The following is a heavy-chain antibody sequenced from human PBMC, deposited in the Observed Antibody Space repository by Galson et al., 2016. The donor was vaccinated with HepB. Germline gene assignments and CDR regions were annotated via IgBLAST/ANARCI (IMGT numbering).Heavy chain of an antibody. D-gene: IGHD3-10*01. CDR2: ISGSDDAV. J-gene: IGHJ4*02. Sequence: SLRLSCAASGFTFSDYYMSWIRQAPGMGPEWVSYISGSDDAVHYADPVKGRFTVSRDTTKKSLYLQRNSLRGDDTAVYYCARDPWFGYGYYFDFWGQGTLVTVSS. CDR1: GFTFSDYY. V-gene: IGHV3-11*04. CDR3: ARDPWFGYGYYFDF.